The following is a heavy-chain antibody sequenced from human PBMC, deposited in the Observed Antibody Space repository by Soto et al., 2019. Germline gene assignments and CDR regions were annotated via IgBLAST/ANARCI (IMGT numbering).Heavy chain of an antibody. D-gene: IGHD6-19*01. CDR3: AKGGRQWLVTSDFNY. CDR1: GFTFSDYA. CDR2: VSHDGRNT. J-gene: IGHJ4*02. Sequence: VQLVESGGGVVQPGRSLRLSCAASGFTFSDYAMHWVRQAPGKGLKWVAVVSHDGRNTQYADSVKGRFTISRDSSKNTVSLEMTSLRAEDTAVYYCAKGGRQWLVTSDFNYWGQGALVTVSS. V-gene: IGHV3-30*18.